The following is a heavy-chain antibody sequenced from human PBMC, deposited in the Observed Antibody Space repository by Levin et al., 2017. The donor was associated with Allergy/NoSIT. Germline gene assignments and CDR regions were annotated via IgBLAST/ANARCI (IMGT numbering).Heavy chain of an antibody. J-gene: IGHJ3*01. CDR3: AKVSGYCRGEHCYCDAFNL. V-gene: IGHV3-30*18. Sequence: GGSLRLSCAGSGFSFSNYGIHWVRQPPGKGLEWVAAVSRDGVGTYFGDSVKGRFSLSRDNAKNSVFLQMNSLRDEDTAIYYCAKVSGYCRGEHCYCDAFNLWGQGTMVTVSS. D-gene: IGHD2-15*01. CDR2: VSRDGVGT. CDR1: GFSFSNYG.